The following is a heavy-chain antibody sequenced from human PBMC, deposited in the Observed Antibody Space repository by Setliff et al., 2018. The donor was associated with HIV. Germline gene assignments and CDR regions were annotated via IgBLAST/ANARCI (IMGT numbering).Heavy chain of an antibody. Sequence: SETLSLTCAVYGGSLSDSYYNWFRQPPGKGLEWFGEISHSGRTSYNSSLKSRVTMSVDASKNHISLTLTSLTAADTAVYYCARDQRLPGVQPPYWYFDLWGRGTLVTVSS. CDR3: ARDQRLPGVQPPYWYFDL. J-gene: IGHJ2*01. V-gene: IGHV4-34*01. CDR1: GGSLSDSY. D-gene: IGHD6-25*01. CDR2: ISHSGRT.